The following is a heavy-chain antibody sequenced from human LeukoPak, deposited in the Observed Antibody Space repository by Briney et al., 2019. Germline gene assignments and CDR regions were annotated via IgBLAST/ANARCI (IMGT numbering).Heavy chain of an antibody. V-gene: IGHV1-18*01. Sequence: ASVKVSCKASGYTFTSYGISWVRQAPGQGLEWMGWISAYNGNTNYAQKLQGRVTMTTDTSTSTAYMELRSLRSDDTAVYYCAREEYCSSTSCKNYYYYYMDVWGKGTTVTVSS. CDR3: AREEYCSSTSCKNYYYYYMDV. J-gene: IGHJ6*03. CDR1: GYTFTSYG. CDR2: ISAYNGNT. D-gene: IGHD2-2*01.